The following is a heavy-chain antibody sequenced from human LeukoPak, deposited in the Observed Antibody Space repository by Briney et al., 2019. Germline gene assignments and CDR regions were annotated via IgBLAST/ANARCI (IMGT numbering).Heavy chain of an antibody. Sequence: SETLSLTCTVSGGSISIYHWSWIRQPPGKGLEWIGYIYYSGSTNYNPSLKSRVTISVDTSNNQFSLNLSSVTAADTAVYYCARSSRITGTVFDYWGQGTLVTVSS. CDR1: GGSISIYH. CDR3: ARSSRITGTVFDY. D-gene: IGHD1-20*01. J-gene: IGHJ4*02. V-gene: IGHV4-59*01. CDR2: IYYSGST.